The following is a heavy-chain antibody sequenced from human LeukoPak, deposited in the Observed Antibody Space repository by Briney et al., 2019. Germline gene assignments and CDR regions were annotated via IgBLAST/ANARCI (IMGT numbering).Heavy chain of an antibody. CDR3: ARRDFALFGVITSFDS. CDR1: GESFSGFY. Sequence: SGTLSLTCGVYGESFSGFYWSWIRQTPGKGLQWIGEINHSGDINYNPSLESRVTISVDTSKRQFSLRLSSVTAADTAVYYCARRDFALFGVITSFDSWGQGTRVTISS. CDR2: INHSGDI. D-gene: IGHD3-3*01. V-gene: IGHV4-34*01. J-gene: IGHJ4*02.